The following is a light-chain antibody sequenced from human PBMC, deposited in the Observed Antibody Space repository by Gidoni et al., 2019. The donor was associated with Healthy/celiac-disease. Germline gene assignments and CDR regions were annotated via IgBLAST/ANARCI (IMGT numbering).Light chain of an antibody. CDR2: EVS. CDR3: SSYTSSSTYVV. J-gene: IGLJ2*01. Sequence: QSALTQPASVSGYPGLSITISCTGTSSDVGGYNYVSWYQQHPGKAPKLMIYEVSNRHSGVSNRFSGSKSGNTASLTSAGLQAEDEADYYCSSYTSSSTYVVFGGGTKLTVL. V-gene: IGLV2-14*01. CDR1: SSDVGGYNY.